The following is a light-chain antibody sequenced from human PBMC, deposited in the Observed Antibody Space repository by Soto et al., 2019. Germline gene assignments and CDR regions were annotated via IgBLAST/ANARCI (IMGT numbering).Light chain of an antibody. CDR1: SSDVGGYNY. V-gene: IGLV2-14*01. CDR3: SSYTSSTTLV. Sequence: QSVLTQPVSVSGSPGQSITISCTGTSSDVGGYNYVSWYQQHPGKAPKLMIYEVSNRPSGVSNRFSGSKSGNTASLTISGLQAEDEGDYHCSSYTSSTTLVFGGGTKLTVL. CDR2: EVS. J-gene: IGLJ2*01.